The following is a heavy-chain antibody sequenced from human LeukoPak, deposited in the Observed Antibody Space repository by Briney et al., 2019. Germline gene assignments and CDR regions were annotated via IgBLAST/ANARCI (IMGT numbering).Heavy chain of an antibody. D-gene: IGHD6-13*01. V-gene: IGHV3-21*04. CDR3: AKAYEVKAAAGIFDY. J-gene: IGHJ4*02. Sequence: GGSLRLSCAASGFTFSSYSMNWVRQAPGKGLEWVSSISSSSSYIYYADSVKGRFTISRDNAKNSLYLQMNSLRAEDTAVYYCAKAYEVKAAAGIFDYWGQGTLVTVSS. CDR1: GFTFSSYS. CDR2: ISSSSSYI.